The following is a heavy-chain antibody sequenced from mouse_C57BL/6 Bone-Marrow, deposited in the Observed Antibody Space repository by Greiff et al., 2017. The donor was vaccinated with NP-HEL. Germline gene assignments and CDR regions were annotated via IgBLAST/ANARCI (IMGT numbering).Heavy chain of an antibody. CDR3: ARHDGNYGAY. Sequence: EVKLMESGGGLVQPGGSLKLSCAASGFTFSDYYMYWVRQTPEKRLEWVAYISNGGGSTYYPDTVKGRFTISRDNAKNTLYLQMSRLKSEDTAMYYCARHDGNYGAYWGQGTLVTVSA. CDR1: GFTFSDYY. D-gene: IGHD2-1*01. J-gene: IGHJ3*01. V-gene: IGHV5-12*01. CDR2: ISNGGGST.